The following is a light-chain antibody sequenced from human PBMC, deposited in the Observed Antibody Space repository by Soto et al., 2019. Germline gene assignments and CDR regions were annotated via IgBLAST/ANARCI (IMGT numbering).Light chain of an antibody. J-gene: IGKJ4*01. CDR2: AAS. Sequence: IQMPQSPSAMSASVGDRVTITCRASHDIRNYLAWFQLKPGKVPKRLMYAASSLQSGVPSRFSGSGSGTEFTLTISSLQPEDFATYYCVQHKSYPLTFGGGTKVDIK. CDR3: VQHKSYPLT. V-gene: IGKV1-17*03. CDR1: HDIRNY.